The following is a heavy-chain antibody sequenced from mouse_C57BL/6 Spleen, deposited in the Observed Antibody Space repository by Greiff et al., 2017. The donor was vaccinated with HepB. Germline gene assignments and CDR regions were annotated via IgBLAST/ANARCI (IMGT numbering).Heavy chain of an antibody. CDR2: ILPGSGST. CDR1: GYTFTGYW. D-gene: IGHD1-1*01. J-gene: IGHJ2*01. V-gene: IGHV1-9*01. Sequence: QVQLKQSGAELMKPGASVKLSCKASGYTFTGYWIEWVKQRPGHGLEWIGEILPGSGSTNYNEKFKGKATFTADTSSNTTYMQLSSLTTEDSAISDCARRTTVVPCFDYWGQGTTLTVSS. CDR3: ARRTTVVPCFDY.